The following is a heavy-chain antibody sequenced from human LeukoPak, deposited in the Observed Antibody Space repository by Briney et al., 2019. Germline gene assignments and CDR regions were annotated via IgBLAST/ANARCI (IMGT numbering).Heavy chain of an antibody. Sequence: ASVKVSCKASGYTFTSYAMNWVRQAPGQGLEWMGWINTNTGNPTYAQGFTGRFVFSLGTSVSTAYLQISSLKAEDTAVYYCARGLILGYCSGGSCGVYWGQGTLVTVSS. CDR3: ARGLILGYCSGGSCGVY. CDR2: INTNTGNP. V-gene: IGHV7-4-1*02. CDR1: GYTFTSYA. J-gene: IGHJ4*02. D-gene: IGHD2-15*01.